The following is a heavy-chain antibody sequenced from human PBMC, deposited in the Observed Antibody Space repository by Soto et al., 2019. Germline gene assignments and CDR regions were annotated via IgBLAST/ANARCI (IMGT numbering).Heavy chain of an antibody. J-gene: IGHJ4*02. CDR3: TTDVWTGRALDF. Sequence: EVQLVESGGDLVIPGGSLGLSCAASGFPLNTAGLNWFRQAPGKGREGGGRIKAKFDGGTTDYIEPVKGRFTISRDDSRNTVYTQMNRLKTEDTAMYYCTTDVWTGRALDFWGQGTLVTVSS. CDR1: GFPLNTAG. CDR2: IKAKFDGGTT. D-gene: IGHD2-21*01. V-gene: IGHV3-15*07.